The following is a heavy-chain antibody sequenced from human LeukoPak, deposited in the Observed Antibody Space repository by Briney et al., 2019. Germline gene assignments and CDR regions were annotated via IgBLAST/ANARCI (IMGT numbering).Heavy chain of an antibody. D-gene: IGHD1-1*01. J-gene: IGHJ4*02. V-gene: IGHV3-30*02. Sequence: GGSLRLSCAASGFTVSNNYMSWVRQAPGKGLEWVAFIRYDGSNKYYADSVKGRFTISRDNSKNTLYLQMNSLRAEDTAVYYCAKDFSLLQPYYYFDYWGQGTLVTVSS. CDR2: IRYDGSNK. CDR3: AKDFSLLQPYYYFDY. CDR1: GFTVSNNY.